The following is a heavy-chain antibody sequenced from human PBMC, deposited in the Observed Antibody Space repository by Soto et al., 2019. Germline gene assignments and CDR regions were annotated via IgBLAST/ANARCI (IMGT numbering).Heavy chain of an antibody. D-gene: IGHD2-2*01. V-gene: IGHV4-4*02. CDR1: GGSISSSNW. J-gene: IGHJ5*02. CDR2: IYHSGST. Sequence: SETLSLTCTVSGGSISSSNWWSWVRQPPGKGLEWIGEIYHSGSTNYNPSLKSRVTISVDKPKNQFSLKLSSVTAADTAVYYCARDRGYCSSTSCPGNWFDPWGQGTLVTVSS. CDR3: ARDRGYCSSTSCPGNWFDP.